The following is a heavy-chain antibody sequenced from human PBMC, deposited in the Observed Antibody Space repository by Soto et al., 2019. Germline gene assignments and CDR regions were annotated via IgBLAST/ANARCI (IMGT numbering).Heavy chain of an antibody. CDR2: IIPIFGTA. D-gene: IGHD6-6*01. CDR1: GGTFSSYA. V-gene: IGHV1-69*13. J-gene: IGHJ6*02. CDR3: ARGLQQQLVRYYYYGLDV. Sequence: SVKVSCKASGGTFSSYAISWVRQAPGQGLEWMGGIIPIFGTANYAQKFQGRVTITADESTSTAYMELSSLRSEDTAVYYCARGLQQQLVRYYYYGLDVWGQGTTVTVSS.